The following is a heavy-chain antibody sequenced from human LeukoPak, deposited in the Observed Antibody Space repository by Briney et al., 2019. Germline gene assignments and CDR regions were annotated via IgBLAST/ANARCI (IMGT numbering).Heavy chain of an antibody. V-gene: IGHV3-21*01. CDR1: GFTFSSYS. CDR2: ISSSSSYI. Sequence: GGSLRLSCAASGFTFSSYSMNWVRQAPGKGLEWVSSISSSSSYIYYADSVKGRFTISRDNAKNSLYLQMNSLRAEDTAVYYCARDSPYSGSYLVWFDPWGQGTLVTVSS. CDR3: ARDSPYSGSYLVWFDP. J-gene: IGHJ5*02. D-gene: IGHD1-26*01.